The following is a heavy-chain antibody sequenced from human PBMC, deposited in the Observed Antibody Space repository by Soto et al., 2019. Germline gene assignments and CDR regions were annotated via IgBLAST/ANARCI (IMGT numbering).Heavy chain of an antibody. J-gene: IGHJ4*02. CDR1: GGSISSYY. Sequence: SETLSLTCTVSGGSISSYYWSWIRQPAGKGLEWIGRIHTSGSTNYNPSLKSRVTMSVDTSGHHFSMQLTSVTAADTAVYYCARCRDAFGFDSWGQGTLVTVSS. D-gene: IGHD2-15*01. V-gene: IGHV4-4*07. CDR2: IHTSGST. CDR3: ARCRDAFGFDS.